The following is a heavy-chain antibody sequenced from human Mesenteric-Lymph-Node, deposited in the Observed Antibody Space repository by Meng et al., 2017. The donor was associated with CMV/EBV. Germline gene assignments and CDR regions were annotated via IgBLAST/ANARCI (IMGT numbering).Heavy chain of an antibody. V-gene: IGHV3-30-3*01. CDR3: AKDSGMETYYFDY. J-gene: IGHJ4*02. CDR1: GFTFSSCA. Sequence: GESLKISCAASGFTFSSCAMHWVRQAPGKGLEWVAVISSDGSNKYYADSVKGRFTISRDYSKNTLYLQMNSLKAEDTAVYYCAKDSGMETYYFDYWGQGTLVTVSS. D-gene: IGHD3-10*01. CDR2: ISSDGSNK.